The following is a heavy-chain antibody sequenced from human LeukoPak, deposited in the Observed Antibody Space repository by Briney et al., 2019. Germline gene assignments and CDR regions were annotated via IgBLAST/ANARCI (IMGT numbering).Heavy chain of an antibody. CDR1: GGSVSSADHY. CDR2: IYYSGST. Sequence: PSQTLSLTCTVSGGSVSSADHYWSWVRQPPGKGLEWIGFIYYSGSTHYAPSLKSRCTISLDTSRNQFSLRLRSVTAADTAVYFCARVRDGYPGYFDNWGQGTLVTVSS. CDR3: ARVRDGYPGYFDN. D-gene: IGHD5-24*01. J-gene: IGHJ4*02. V-gene: IGHV4-30-4*01.